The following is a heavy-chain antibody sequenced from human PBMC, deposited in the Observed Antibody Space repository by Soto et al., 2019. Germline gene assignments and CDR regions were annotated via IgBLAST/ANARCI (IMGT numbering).Heavy chain of an antibody. CDR1: RFTFSTYA. CDR2: IVGSGGAT. D-gene: IGHD5-18*01. Sequence: EVQLLESGGGLVQPGGSLRLSCVASRFTFSTYAMSWVRQATGKGLDWVSTIVGSGGATYYADSVKGRFTTSRDNAKNTMALQMNSPRAEDPAVYYCAKDSMGYTYGYTLDYWGHGTLVTVSS. CDR3: AKDSMGYTYGYTLDY. V-gene: IGHV3-23*01. J-gene: IGHJ4*01.